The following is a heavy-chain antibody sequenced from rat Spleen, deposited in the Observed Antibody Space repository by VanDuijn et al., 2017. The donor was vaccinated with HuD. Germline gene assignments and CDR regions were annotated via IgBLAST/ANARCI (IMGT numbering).Heavy chain of an antibody. CDR1: GFTFSDYY. CDR2: ISYEGSST. CDR3: ATPGGIEFHYFDY. J-gene: IGHJ2*01. Sequence: EVQLVESDGGLVQPGRSLKLSCAASGFTFSDYYMAWVRQAPKKGLEWVASISYEGSSTYYGDSVKGRFTISRDNAKSTLYLQMNSLRSEDTATYYCATPGGIEFHYFDYWGQGVMVTVSS. D-gene: IGHD1-11*01. V-gene: IGHV5-22*01.